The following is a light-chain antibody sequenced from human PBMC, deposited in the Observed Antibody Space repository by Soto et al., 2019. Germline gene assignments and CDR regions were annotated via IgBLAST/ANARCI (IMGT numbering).Light chain of an antibody. J-gene: IGLJ1*01. CDR3: QAWDSSTSDV. CDR1: KLGDKY. Sequence: SYELTQPPSVSVSPGQTASITCSGDKLGDKYACWYQQKPGQSPVLVIYEDRKRPSGIPERFSGSNSGNTATLTISGTQAMDEADYYCQAWDSSTSDVFGTGTKLTVL. CDR2: EDR. V-gene: IGLV3-1*01.